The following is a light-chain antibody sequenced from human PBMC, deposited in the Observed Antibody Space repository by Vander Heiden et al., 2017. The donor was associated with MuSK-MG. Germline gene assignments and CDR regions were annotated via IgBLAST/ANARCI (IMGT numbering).Light chain of an antibody. V-gene: IGKV1-5*03. J-gene: IGKJ2*01. CDR3: QQYNSYSPYT. CDR1: QSISSW. Sequence: DIQMTQSPSTLSASVGDRVTITCRASQSISSWLAWYQQKPGKAPKLLIYKASSLESGVPSRFSGSYYGTEFTLTISSLQPDDFAPYYCQQYNSYSPYTFGQGTKLEIK. CDR2: KAS.